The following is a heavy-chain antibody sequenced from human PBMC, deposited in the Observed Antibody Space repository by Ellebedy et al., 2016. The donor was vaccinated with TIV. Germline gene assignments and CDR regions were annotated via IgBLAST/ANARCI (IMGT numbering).Heavy chain of an antibody. CDR2: ISGSGGST. Sequence: GESLKTSXAASGFTFSSYAMSWVRQAPGKGLEWVSAISGSGGSTYYADSVKGRFTISRDNSKNTLYLQMNSLRAEDTAVYYCAKVGGTAPKLLDYWGQGTLVTVSS. CDR3: AKVGGTAPKLLDY. V-gene: IGHV3-23*01. J-gene: IGHJ4*02. CDR1: GFTFSSYA.